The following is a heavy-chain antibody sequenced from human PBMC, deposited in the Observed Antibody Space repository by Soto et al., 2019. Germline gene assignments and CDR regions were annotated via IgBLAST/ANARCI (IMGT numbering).Heavy chain of an antibody. CDR1: GDSVNNNDFY. J-gene: IGHJ5*02. D-gene: IGHD3-3*01. V-gene: IGHV4-39*01. Sequence: SETLSLTCTVSGDSVNNNDFYWAWIRQPPGKGLEWVVTIIYSGTTYHNPSLKGRVKASVDRSENQFSLKLTSVTASDTAVYYCARLDFRSGYYGGRFDPWGQGTLVTVSS. CDR3: ARLDFRSGYYGGRFDP. CDR2: IIYSGTT.